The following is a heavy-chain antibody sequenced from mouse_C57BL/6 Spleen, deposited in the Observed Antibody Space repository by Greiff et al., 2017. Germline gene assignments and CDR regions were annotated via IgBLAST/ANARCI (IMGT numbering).Heavy chain of an antibody. CDR2: IYPSDSET. J-gene: IGHJ2*01. CDR1: GYTFTSSW. V-gene: IGHV1-61*01. Sequence: QVQLQQPGAELVRPGSSVKLSCKASGYTFTSSWMDWVKQRPGQGLEWIGNIYPSDSETHYNQKFKDKATLTVDKSSSTAYMQLSSLTSEDSAVYYCARNPYYFDYWGQGTTLTVSS. CDR3: ARNPYYFDY.